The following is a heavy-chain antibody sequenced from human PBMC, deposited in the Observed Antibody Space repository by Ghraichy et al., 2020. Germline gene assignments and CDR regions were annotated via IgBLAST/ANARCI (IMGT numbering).Heavy chain of an antibody. Sequence: GGSLRLSCAASGFTFSSFWMSWVRQAPGKGLEWVANIKVDGSEKNYVDSVKGRFTISRDNAKNSLYLQMNSLRDEDTAVYYCARGGWYQSCWGQGTLVTVSS. CDR1: GFTFSSFW. V-gene: IGHV3-7*01. J-gene: IGHJ4*02. D-gene: IGHD6-19*01. CDR3: ARGGWYQSC. CDR2: IKVDGSEK.